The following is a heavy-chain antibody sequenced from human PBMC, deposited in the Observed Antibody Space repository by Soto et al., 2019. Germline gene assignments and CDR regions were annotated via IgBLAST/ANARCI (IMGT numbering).Heavy chain of an antibody. D-gene: IGHD1-1*01. CDR3: SRGNDAYKGGRT. CDR1: CGFLRCCH. J-gene: IGHJ5*02. V-gene: IGHV4-34*02. Sequence: QVELQPWGPGPLKPSETPSPPLPVFCGFLRCCHHNLDRPVPWKGLGWNGENHPSGRTYYNPSLKTRVTLSQDTAKKQFSLNLISVTAADTGEYYCSRGNDAYKGGRTWGQGTLVTVSS. CDR2: NHPSGRT.